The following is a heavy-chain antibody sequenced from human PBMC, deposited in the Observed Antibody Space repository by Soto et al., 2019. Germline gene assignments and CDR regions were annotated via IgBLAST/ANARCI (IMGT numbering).Heavy chain of an antibody. CDR1: GGTFSSYT. V-gene: IGHV1-69*02. Sequence: QVQLVQSGAEVKKPGSSVKVSCKASGGTFSSYTISWVRQAPGQGLEWTGRIIPILGIANYAQKFQGRVTITADKSTSTAYMELSSLRSEDTAVYYCASTPGPKHTVPWGQGTLVTVSS. D-gene: IGHD7-27*01. J-gene: IGHJ5*02. CDR2: IIPILGIA. CDR3: ASTPGPKHTVP.